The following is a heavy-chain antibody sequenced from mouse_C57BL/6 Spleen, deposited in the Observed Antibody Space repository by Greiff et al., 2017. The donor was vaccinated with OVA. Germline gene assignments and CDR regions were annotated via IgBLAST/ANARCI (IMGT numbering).Heavy chain of an antibody. D-gene: IGHD4-1*01. V-gene: IGHV1-39*01. J-gene: IGHJ4*01. CDR1: GYSFTDYN. Sequence: EVQLQQSGPELVKPGASVKISCKASGYSFTDYNMNWVKQSHGKSLEWIGVINPNYGTTSYNQKFKGKATLTVDQSSSTAYMQLNSLTSEDSAVYYCARGGGTGLDYAMDDWGQGTSVTVAS. CDR2: INPNYGTT. CDR3: ARGGGTGLDYAMDD.